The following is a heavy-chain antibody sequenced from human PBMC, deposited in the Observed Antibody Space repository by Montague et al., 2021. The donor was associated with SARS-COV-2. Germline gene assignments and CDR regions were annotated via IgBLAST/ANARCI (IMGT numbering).Heavy chain of an antibody. CDR3: AREDAWVYGGDECYRGWLDF. CDR1: FGSISTYY. D-gene: IGHD2-21*01. CDR2: IFYNGST. V-gene: IGHV4-59*12. Sequence: SETLSLTCTVSFGSISTYYWSWIRQPPGKGLEWIGFIFYNGSTKYNPSLKRRVSISLDTSKNQFSLKLSSVTAADTAVYYCAREDAWVYGGDECYRGWLDFWGQGTLVTVSS. J-gene: IGHJ5*01.